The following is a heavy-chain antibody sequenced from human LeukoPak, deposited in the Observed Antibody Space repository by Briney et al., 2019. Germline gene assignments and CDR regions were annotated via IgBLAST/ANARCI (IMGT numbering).Heavy chain of an antibody. J-gene: IGHJ4*02. CDR2: IIPIFGTA. CDR3: ARVVRDSSGYVPHYFDY. D-gene: IGHD3-22*01. V-gene: IGHV1-69*05. Sequence: ASVKVSCKASGGTFSSYAISWVRQAPGQGLEWMGGIIPIFGTANYAQKFQGRVTITTDESTSTAYMELGSLRSEDTAVYYCARVVRDSSGYVPHYFDYWGQGTLVTVSS. CDR1: GGTFSSYA.